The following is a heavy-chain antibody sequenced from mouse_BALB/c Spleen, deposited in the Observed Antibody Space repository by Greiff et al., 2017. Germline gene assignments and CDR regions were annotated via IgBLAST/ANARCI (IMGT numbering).Heavy chain of an antibody. V-gene: IGHV5-4*02. CDR2: ISDGGSYT. J-gene: IGHJ3*01. CDR1: GFTFSDYY. CDR3: ARDRGAY. Sequence: EVQLVESGGGLVKPGGSLKLSCAASGFTFSDYYMYWVRQTPEKRLEWVATISDGGSYTYYPDSVKGRFTISRDNAKNNLYLQMSSLKSEDTAMYYCARDRGAYWGQGTLVTVSA. D-gene: IGHD3-1*01.